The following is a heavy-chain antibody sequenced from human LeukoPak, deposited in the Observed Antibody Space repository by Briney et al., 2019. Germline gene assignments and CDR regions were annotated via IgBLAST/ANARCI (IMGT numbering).Heavy chain of an antibody. J-gene: IGHJ4*02. D-gene: IGHD3-10*01. CDR3: ARVGVGTMVRGFGRHGYYFDY. Sequence: SETLSLTCSVSGDSITSHYWSWIRQSPGKGLEWIGNIHYTGRTDYNPSLNSRVTISADLSKREFSMRLRSVTTADTAVYYCARVGVGTMVRGFGRHGYYFDYWGQGTLVTVSS. CDR1: GDSITSHY. V-gene: IGHV4-59*11. CDR2: IHYTGRT.